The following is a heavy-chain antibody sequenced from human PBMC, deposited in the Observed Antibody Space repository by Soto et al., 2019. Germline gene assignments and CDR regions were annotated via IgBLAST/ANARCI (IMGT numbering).Heavy chain of an antibody. D-gene: IGHD3-16*01. J-gene: IGHJ4*02. CDR2: IYYSGST. Sequence: SETLSLTCTVSGGSISSSSYYWGWIRQPPGKGLEWIGSIYYSGSTYYNPSLKSRVTISVDTSKNQFSLKLSSVTAADTAVYYCAKGSGGSYDYFDYWGQGTLVTVSS. V-gene: IGHV4-39*01. CDR3: AKGSGGSYDYFDY. CDR1: GGSISSSSYY.